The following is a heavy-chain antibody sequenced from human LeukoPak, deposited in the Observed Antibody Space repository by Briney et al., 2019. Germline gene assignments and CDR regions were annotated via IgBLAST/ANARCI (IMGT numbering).Heavy chain of an antibody. Sequence: SETLSLTCTVSGGSISSYYWSRIRQPPGKGLEWIGYIYYSGSTNYNPSLKSRVTISVDTYKNQFSLKLSSVTAADTAVYYCARGPILAAALRGDYYGMDVWGQGTTVTVSS. CDR2: IYYSGST. V-gene: IGHV4-59*01. CDR1: GGSISSYY. D-gene: IGHD2-15*01. J-gene: IGHJ6*02. CDR3: ARGPILAAALRGDYYGMDV.